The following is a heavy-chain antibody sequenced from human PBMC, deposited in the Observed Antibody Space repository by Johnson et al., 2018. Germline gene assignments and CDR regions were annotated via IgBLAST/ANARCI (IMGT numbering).Heavy chain of an antibody. CDR3: LRVVTEGAD. Sequence: VQLQESWGDLVQPGGSLRLSCAASGFIFSRYWMHWVRQAPGKGLVWVSSIGSDGSITTYADSGKGRFTVSRDNAKNTLSLQMNSLTGEDTGVYYCLRVVTEGADWGQGTLVTVSS. D-gene: IGHD2-21*01. J-gene: IGHJ4*02. CDR1: GFIFSRYW. CDR2: IGSDGSIT. V-gene: IGHV3-74*03.